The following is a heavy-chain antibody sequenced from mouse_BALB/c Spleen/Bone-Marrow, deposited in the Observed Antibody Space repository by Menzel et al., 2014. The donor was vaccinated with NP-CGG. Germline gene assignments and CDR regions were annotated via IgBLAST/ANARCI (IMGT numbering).Heavy chain of an antibody. CDR1: GFTFSSFG. V-gene: IGHV5-17*02. Sequence: DVKLVESGGGLVQPGGSRKLSCAASGFTFSSFGMHWVRQAPEKGLEWVAYISSGSSTIYYADTVKGRFTISRDNPKNTLFLQMTSLRSEDTAVYYCARSGSSSGYFDYWGQGTTLTVSS. D-gene: IGHD1-1*01. CDR3: ARSGSSSGYFDY. CDR2: ISSGSSTI. J-gene: IGHJ2*01.